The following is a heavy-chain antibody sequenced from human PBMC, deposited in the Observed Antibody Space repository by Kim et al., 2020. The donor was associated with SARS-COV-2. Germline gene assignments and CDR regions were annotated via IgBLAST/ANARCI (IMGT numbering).Heavy chain of an antibody. CDR3: ARDSVDSGSYLDY. V-gene: IGHV3-30*04. D-gene: IGHD3-10*01. Sequence: GGSLRLSCAAFGFSLSRHAMHWVRQAPGKGLEWVAVMSYDGSKKHYADSVKGRFNISRDNSKYTVYLQMNSLRVGDTALYYCARDSVDSGSYLDYWGQGT. J-gene: IGHJ4*02. CDR2: MSYDGSKK. CDR1: GFSLSRHA.